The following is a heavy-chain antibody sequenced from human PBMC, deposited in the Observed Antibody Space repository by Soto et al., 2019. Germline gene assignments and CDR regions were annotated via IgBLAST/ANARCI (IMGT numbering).Heavy chain of an antibody. CDR2: IYYSGST. CDR1: GGSISSSSYY. V-gene: IGHV4-39*01. D-gene: IGHD3-10*01. J-gene: IGHJ4*02. CDR3: ARHKRAYDYYGSGSYCLYFDY. Sequence: SETLSLTCTVSGGSISSSSYYWGWIRKPPGKGLEWIGSIYYSGSTYYNPSLKSRVTISVDTSKNQFSLELSSVTAADTAVYYCARHKRAYDYYGSGSYCLYFDYWGQGTLVTVSS.